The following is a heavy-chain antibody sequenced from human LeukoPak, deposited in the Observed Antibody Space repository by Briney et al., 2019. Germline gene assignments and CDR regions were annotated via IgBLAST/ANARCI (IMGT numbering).Heavy chain of an antibody. Sequence: GGSLRLSCAASGFTFSSYAMSWVRQAPGKGLEWVSAISGSGGSTYYADSVKGRFTISRDNSKNTLYLQMNSLRAEDTAVYYCAKVSGIFGVAPTRPFDYWGQGTLVTVSS. J-gene: IGHJ4*02. CDR2: ISGSGGST. CDR3: AKVSGIFGVAPTRPFDY. D-gene: IGHD3-3*01. CDR1: GFTFSSYA. V-gene: IGHV3-23*01.